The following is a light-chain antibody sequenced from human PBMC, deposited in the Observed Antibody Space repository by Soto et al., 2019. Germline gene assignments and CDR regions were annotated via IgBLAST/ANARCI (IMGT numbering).Light chain of an antibody. V-gene: IGLV2-14*01. CDR3: SSYTSSSTLV. CDR1: SSDVGGYNY. Sequence: QSALTQPVSVSGSPGQSITISCTGTSSDVGGYNYVFWYQQHPGKAPKLMIYDVSNRPSGVSNRFSGSKSGNTASLTISGLQAEDEADYYCSSYTSSSTLVFGGGTQLTVL. CDR2: DVS. J-gene: IGLJ2*01.